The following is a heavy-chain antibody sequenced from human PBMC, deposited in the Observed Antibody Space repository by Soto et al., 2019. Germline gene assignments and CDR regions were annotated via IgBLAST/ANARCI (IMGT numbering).Heavy chain of an antibody. CDR3: ARENSGSYHRHFDY. D-gene: IGHD1-26*01. CDR2: ISAYNANT. J-gene: IGHJ4*01. CDR1: GYTLPNFG. V-gene: IGHV1-18*01. Sequence: ASVKVSCKASGYTLPNFGLSWVRQAPGQGLEWMGCISAYNANTNYAQKFQDRVTMTTDTSTSTAFMELRGLRSDDTAVYYCARENSGSYHRHFDYWAQGTLVTVSS.